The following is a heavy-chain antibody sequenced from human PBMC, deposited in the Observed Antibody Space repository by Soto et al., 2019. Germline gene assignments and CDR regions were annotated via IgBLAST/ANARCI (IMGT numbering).Heavy chain of an antibody. J-gene: IGHJ6*02. D-gene: IGHD1-7*01. CDR1: GYTFTSYD. Sequence: QVQLVQSGAEVKKPGASVKVSCKASGYTFTSYDINWVRQATGQGLEWMGWMNPNSGNTGYAQKAQGRVTMARNTGRXTXYMERRSLRSEDTAVYYCARGQTGPTGYYYYYGMDVWGQGTTVTVSS. V-gene: IGHV1-8*01. CDR3: ARGQTGPTGYYYYYGMDV. CDR2: MNPNSGNT.